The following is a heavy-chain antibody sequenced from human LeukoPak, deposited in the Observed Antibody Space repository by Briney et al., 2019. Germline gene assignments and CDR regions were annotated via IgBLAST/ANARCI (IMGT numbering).Heavy chain of an antibody. V-gene: IGHV3-53*01. J-gene: IGHJ4*02. Sequence: GGSLRLSCAASGFLVSSSYMNWVRQAPGKGLEWVSVLYSGGSTFYADSVKGRFTISRDTSKNTLYLHMNSLRADGTAVYYCARDPSGNLHFDYWGQGTLVTVSS. CDR3: ARDPSGNLHFDY. CDR2: LYSGGST. CDR1: GFLVSSSY. D-gene: IGHD6-19*01.